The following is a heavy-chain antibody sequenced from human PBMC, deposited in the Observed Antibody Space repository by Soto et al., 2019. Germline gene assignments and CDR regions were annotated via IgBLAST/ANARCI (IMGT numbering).Heavy chain of an antibody. J-gene: IGHJ5*02. Sequence: GASVKVSCKASGYTFTSYGISWVRQAPGQGLEWMGWISAYNGNTNYAQKLQGRVTMTTDTSTSTAYMELRSLRSDDTAVYYCVRVDYDFWSGYYSRVPNWFDPWGQGTLVTVSS. CDR1: GYTFTSYG. CDR2: ISAYNGNT. D-gene: IGHD3-3*01. V-gene: IGHV1-18*04. CDR3: VRVDYDFWSGYYSRVPNWFDP.